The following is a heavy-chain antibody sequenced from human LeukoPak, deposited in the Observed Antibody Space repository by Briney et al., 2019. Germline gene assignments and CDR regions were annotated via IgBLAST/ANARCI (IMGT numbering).Heavy chain of an antibody. CDR1: GFTFSSYA. Sequence: GGSLRLSCAASGFTFSSYAMSWVRQAPGKGLEWVSVMSGSGDSTYYADSVKGRFTISRDNSKNTLYLQMNSLRAEDTAVYYCAKADYDISYGMDVWGQGTTVTVSS. V-gene: IGHV3-23*01. CDR3: AKADYDISYGMDV. D-gene: IGHD3-9*01. J-gene: IGHJ6*02. CDR2: MSGSGDST.